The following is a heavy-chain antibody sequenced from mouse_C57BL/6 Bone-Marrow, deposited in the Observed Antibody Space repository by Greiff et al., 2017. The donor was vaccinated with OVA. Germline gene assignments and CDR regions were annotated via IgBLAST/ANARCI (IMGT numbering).Heavy chain of an antibody. CDR3: AISVYYGSYGYAMDY. CDR2: IHPNSGST. J-gene: IGHJ4*01. V-gene: IGHV1-64*01. CDR1: GYTFTSYW. D-gene: IGHD2-2*01. Sequence: QVQLQQPGAELVKPGASVKLSCKASGYTFTSYWMHWVKQRPGQGLEWIGMIHPNSGSTNYNEKFKSKATLTVDKSSSTAYMQLSSLTSEYSAVXFCAISVYYGSYGYAMDYWGQGTSVTVSS.